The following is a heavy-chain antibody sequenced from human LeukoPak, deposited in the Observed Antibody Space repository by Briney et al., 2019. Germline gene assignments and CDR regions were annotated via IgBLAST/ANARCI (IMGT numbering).Heavy chain of an antibody. J-gene: IGHJ4*02. V-gene: IGHV3-30*02. CDR1: GFTFSNYG. D-gene: IGHD1-26*01. Sequence: GGSLRLSCGASGFTFSNYGMHWVRQAPGKGLEWVAFIRYDGRNKYYADSVKGRFTVSRDNSKNTLYLQMNSLRPEDTAVYYCAKDSVRKSIVGPTTRGVNDYWGQGTLVTVSS. CDR2: IRYDGRNK. CDR3: AKDSVRKSIVGPTTRGVNDY.